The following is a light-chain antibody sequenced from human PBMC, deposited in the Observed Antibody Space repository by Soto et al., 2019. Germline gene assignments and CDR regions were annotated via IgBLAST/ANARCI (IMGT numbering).Light chain of an antibody. V-gene: IGKV3-20*01. CDR2: GAS. CDR3: QQYTGPPTT. CDR1: QTVSSNY. Sequence: EIILTQSPYTLSLSPGERATLSWGASQTVSSNYLAWCQQRPGQAPRLLIYGASTRAAGIPDRFSGSGYGTDFNLTITRLETEDSAVYFCQQYTGPPTTFGQGTRLEIK. J-gene: IGKJ5*01.